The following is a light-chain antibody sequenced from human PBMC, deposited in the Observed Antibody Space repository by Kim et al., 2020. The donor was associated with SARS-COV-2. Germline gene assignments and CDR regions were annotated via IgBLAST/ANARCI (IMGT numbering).Light chain of an antibody. V-gene: IGKV1-39*01. CDR3: QQGYSAVVT. J-gene: IGKJ4*01. CDR2: AAS. CDR1: RSISSF. Sequence: DIQMTQSPSSLSASVGDRVTITCRASRSISSFLNWYQQKPGKAPKLLIYAASSLQSGVPSRFSGSGSGTDFALTISSLQAEDFATYYCQQGYSAVVTFGGGTKVDIK.